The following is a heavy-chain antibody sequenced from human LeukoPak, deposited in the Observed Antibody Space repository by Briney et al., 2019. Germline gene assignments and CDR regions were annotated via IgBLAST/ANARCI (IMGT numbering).Heavy chain of an antibody. Sequence: HPGRSLRLSCAASGFTFDDYAMHWVRQAPGKGLEWVSGISWNSGSIGYADSVKGRFTISRDNAKNSLYLQMNSLRAEDTALYYCAKGASVAVAGTYWFDPWGQGTLVTVSS. CDR3: AKGASVAVAGTYWFDP. D-gene: IGHD6-19*01. V-gene: IGHV3-9*01. CDR2: ISWNSGSI. J-gene: IGHJ5*02. CDR1: GFTFDDYA.